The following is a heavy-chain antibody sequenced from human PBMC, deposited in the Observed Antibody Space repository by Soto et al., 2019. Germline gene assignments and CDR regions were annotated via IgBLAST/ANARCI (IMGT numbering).Heavy chain of an antibody. CDR1: GGSISSSSYY. CDR3: ARTPLFLYSSSWYPHWFDP. CDR2: IYYSGST. J-gene: IGHJ5*02. D-gene: IGHD6-13*01. V-gene: IGHV4-39*01. Sequence: SETLSLTCTVSGGSISSSSYYWGWIRQPPGKGLEWIGSIYYSGSTYYNPSLKSRVTISVDTSKNQFSLKLSSVTAADTAVYYCARTPLFLYSSSWYPHWFDPWGQGTLLTVSS.